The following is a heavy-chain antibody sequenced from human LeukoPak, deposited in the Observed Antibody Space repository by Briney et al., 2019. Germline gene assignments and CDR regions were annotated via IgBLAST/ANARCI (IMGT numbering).Heavy chain of an antibody. D-gene: IGHD6-13*01. V-gene: IGHV3-66*01. CDR1: GFTVSSNH. CDR2: IYSGGGT. Sequence: GGSLRLSCAASGFTVSSNHINCVSQAAGKGLEWVSVIYSGGGTYYADSVKGRFTISRDNSKNTLYLQMNSLRAEDTAVYYCARLSSLAAAGTIDYWGQGTLVTVSS. J-gene: IGHJ4*02. CDR3: ARLSSLAAAGTIDY.